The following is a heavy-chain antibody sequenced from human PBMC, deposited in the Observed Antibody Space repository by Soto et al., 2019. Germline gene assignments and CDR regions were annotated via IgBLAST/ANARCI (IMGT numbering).Heavy chain of an antibody. D-gene: IGHD1-26*01. Sequence: QVQLQESGPRLVEASQTLSLTCTVSNASITSSGYYWSWVRQPPGKRLEWIGYIYHSGSTFYSPSLQSRLTMSVDTSKNQFSLTLRSVPAADTAVYHCARMRGTYYVPDYWGQGTLVTFSS. V-gene: IGHV4-31*03. CDR3: ARMRGTYYVPDY. J-gene: IGHJ4*02. CDR1: NASITSSGYY. CDR2: IYHSGST.